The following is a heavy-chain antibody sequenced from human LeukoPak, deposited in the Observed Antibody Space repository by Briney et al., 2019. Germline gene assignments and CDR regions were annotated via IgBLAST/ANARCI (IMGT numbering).Heavy chain of an antibody. V-gene: IGHV3-15*01. Sequence: GGSLRLSCAASGFTFSNAWMSWVRQAPGKGLEWVGRIKSKTDGGTTDYAAPVKGRFTISRDDSKSIAYLEMDSLETEDTAVYFCARVRAAAIRYYFDYWGQGTLVTVSS. J-gene: IGHJ4*02. D-gene: IGHD2-2*02. CDR2: IKSKTDGGTT. CDR1: GFTFSNAW. CDR3: ARVRAAAIRYYFDY.